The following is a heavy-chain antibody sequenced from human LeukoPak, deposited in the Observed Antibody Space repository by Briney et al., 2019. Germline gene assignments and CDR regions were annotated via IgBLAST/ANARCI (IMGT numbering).Heavy chain of an antibody. CDR1: GFTFSSYS. Sequence: TGGSLRLSCAASGFTFSSYSMNWVRQAPGKGLEWVSSISSSSSYIYYADSVKGRFTISRDNAKNSLYLQMNSLRAEDTAVYYCARVDCSCGSCYYGYWGQGTLVTVSS. CDR3: ARVDCSCGSCYYGY. D-gene: IGHD2-15*01. V-gene: IGHV3-21*01. J-gene: IGHJ4*02. CDR2: ISSSSSYI.